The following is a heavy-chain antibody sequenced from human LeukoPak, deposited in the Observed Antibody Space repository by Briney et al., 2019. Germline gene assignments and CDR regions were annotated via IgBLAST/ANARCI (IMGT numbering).Heavy chain of an antibody. CDR1: GFTFSNAW. CDR2: IKSKTDGETT. Sequence: GGSLRLSCVASGFTFSNAWMTWVRQAPGKGLEWVGRIKSKTDGETTDYAAPVKGRFTISRDDSKNTLYLQMNSLKTEDTAVYYCTTDAISGHDLRVVAFDIWGHGTMVTVSS. CDR3: TTDAISGHDLRVVAFDI. J-gene: IGHJ3*02. D-gene: IGHD5-12*01. V-gene: IGHV3-15*01.